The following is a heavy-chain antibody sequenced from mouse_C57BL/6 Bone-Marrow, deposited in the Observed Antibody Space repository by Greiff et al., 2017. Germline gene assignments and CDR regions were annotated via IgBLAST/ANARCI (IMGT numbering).Heavy chain of an antibody. Sequence: QVQLQQPGAELVKPGASVKLSCKASGYTFTSYWMQWVKQRPGQGLEWIGEIDPSDSYTNYNQKFKGKATLTVDTSSSTAYMQLSSLTSEDFAVYCCARSLGGGYYLFAYWGQGTLVTVSA. D-gene: IGHD2-3*01. CDR2: IDPSDSYT. J-gene: IGHJ3*01. CDR3: ARSLGGGYYLFAY. V-gene: IGHV1-50*01. CDR1: GYTFTSYW.